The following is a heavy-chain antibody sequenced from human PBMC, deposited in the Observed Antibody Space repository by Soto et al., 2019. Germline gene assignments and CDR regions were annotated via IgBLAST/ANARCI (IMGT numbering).Heavy chain of an antibody. Sequence: EVQLSGSGGGLVQPGGSLRLSCAASGFTFSSYAMSWVRQAPGKGLEWGSAISGSSTSTYYADSVKGRFTISRDNSKNTLYLQMNSLRAEDTAVYYCAKDPSSGFAMENYFYYWGQGTLVPVSS. CDR1: GFTFSSYA. D-gene: IGHD3-10*01. CDR3: AKDPSSGFAMENYFYY. J-gene: IGHJ4*02. V-gene: IGHV3-23*01. CDR2: ISGSSTST.